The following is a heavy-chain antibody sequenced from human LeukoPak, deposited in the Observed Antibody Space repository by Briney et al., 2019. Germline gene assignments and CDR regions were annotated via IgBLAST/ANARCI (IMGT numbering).Heavy chain of an antibody. J-gene: IGHJ3*02. D-gene: IGHD3-10*01. CDR1: GGSISSGGYY. CDR3: ARDMPDYYGSGSLMEDAFDI. Sequence: PSETLSLTCTVSGGSISSGGYYWSWIRQHPGKGLEWIGYIYYSGSTYYNPSLKSRVTISVDTSKNQFSLKLSSVTAADTAVYYCARDMPDYYGSGSLMEDAFDIWGQGTMVTVSS. V-gene: IGHV4-31*03. CDR2: IYYSGST.